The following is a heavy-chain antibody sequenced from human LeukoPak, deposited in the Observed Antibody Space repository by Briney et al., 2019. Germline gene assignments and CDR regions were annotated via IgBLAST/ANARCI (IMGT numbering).Heavy chain of an antibody. D-gene: IGHD1-14*01. CDR1: GGSISSGSHY. CDR3: ARESFRYSDP. J-gene: IGHJ5*02. CDR2: IYTSGST. Sequence: PSQTLSLTCTDSGGSISSGSHYWSWIRQPAGKGLEWIGRIYTSGSTNYNPSLKSRVTISVDTSKNQFSLKLSSVTAADPAVYYCARESFRYSDPWGQGTLVTVSS. V-gene: IGHV4-61*02.